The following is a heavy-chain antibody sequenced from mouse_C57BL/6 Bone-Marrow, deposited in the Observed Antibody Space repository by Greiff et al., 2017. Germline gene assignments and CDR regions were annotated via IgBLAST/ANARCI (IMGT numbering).Heavy chain of an antibody. Sequence: VQLQQSGAELARPGASVKLSCKASGYTFTSYGISWVKQRTGQGLEWIGEIYPRSGNTYYNEKFKGQSTLTADKSSSTAYLELRSLTSEYSAVYIWTRRAIIASVVARCYDMDYWGQGTTVTVSS. CDR2: IYPRSGNT. V-gene: IGHV1-81*01. CDR3: TRRAIIASVVARCYDMDY. J-gene: IGHJ4*01. CDR1: GYTFTSYG. D-gene: IGHD1-1*01.